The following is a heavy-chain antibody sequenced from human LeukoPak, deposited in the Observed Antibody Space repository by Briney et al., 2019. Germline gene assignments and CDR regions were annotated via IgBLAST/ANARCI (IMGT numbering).Heavy chain of an antibody. D-gene: IGHD5-12*01. Sequence: SETLSLTCTVSGGSISSYYWSWIRQPPGKGLEWIGYIYYSGSTNYNPSLKSRVTISVDTSKNQFSLKLSSVTAADTAVYYCARAPVAKWGPNWDYWGQGTLVTVSS. CDR2: IYYSGST. V-gene: IGHV4-59*01. CDR1: GGSISSYY. CDR3: ARAPVAKWGPNWDY. J-gene: IGHJ4*02.